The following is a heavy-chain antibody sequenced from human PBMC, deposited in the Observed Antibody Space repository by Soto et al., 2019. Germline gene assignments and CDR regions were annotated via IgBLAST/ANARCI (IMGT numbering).Heavy chain of an antibody. CDR1: GGSLISGGHY. CDR3: ARDLTSNFNCFDP. D-gene: IGHD2-2*01. V-gene: IGHV4-31*03. CDR2: IYYTGVT. Sequence: PSETLSLTCTVSGGSLISGGHYWTWIRQRPGKGLEWIGYIYYTGVTYYNPSLSSRVSMSVETSKNQFSLNLTSVTAADTAIYYCARDLTSNFNCFDPWRQGTLFTVSS. J-gene: IGHJ5*02.